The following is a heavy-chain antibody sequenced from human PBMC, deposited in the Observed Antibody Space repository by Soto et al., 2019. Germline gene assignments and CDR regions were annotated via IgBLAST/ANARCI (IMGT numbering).Heavy chain of an antibody. CDR1: GDSISGGF. J-gene: IGHJ5*02. CDR2: AYYSGST. D-gene: IGHD2-21*01. Sequence: SETLSLTCTLSGDSISGGFWGWIRQAPGKGLERIGFAYYSGSTNYHPSLRGRVTISVDTSKNQFSLKLTSVTAADTAVYYCARDREVWLRGWGFDPWGQGALVTVSS. CDR3: ARDREVWLRGWGFDP. V-gene: IGHV4-59*01.